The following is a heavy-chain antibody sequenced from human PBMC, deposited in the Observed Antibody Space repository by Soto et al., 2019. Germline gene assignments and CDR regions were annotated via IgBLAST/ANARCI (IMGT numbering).Heavy chain of an antibody. Sequence: PSETLSLTCAVYGGSFSGYYWSWIRQPPGKGLEWIGEINHSDSTKYNPSLKSRVTISEDTSKNQFSLKVTSVTAADTAVYYCARQHYYDSSGYYTWNWGQGTLVTVSS. CDR1: GGSFSGYY. CDR3: ARQHYYDSSGYYTWN. CDR2: INHSDST. J-gene: IGHJ4*02. V-gene: IGHV4-34*01. D-gene: IGHD3-22*01.